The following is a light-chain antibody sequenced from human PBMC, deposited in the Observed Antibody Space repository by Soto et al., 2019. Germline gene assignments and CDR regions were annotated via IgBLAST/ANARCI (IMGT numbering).Light chain of an antibody. Sequence: EIPVTQSPATLSVSPGERATLSCRASQSVSDKLAWYQQKPGQAPRLLIYGASARALGIPARFSGSGSGTDFTLTISRLEPEDFAVYYCQQYGSSPRTFGQGTKVDI. V-gene: IGKV3-20*01. CDR2: GAS. CDR3: QQYGSSPRT. J-gene: IGKJ1*01. CDR1: QSVSDK.